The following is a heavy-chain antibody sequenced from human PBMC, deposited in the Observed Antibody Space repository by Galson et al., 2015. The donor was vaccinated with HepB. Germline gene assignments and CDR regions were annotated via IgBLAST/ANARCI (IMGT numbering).Heavy chain of an antibody. V-gene: IGHV1-18*01. CDR3: AIARYSTSPPDH. D-gene: IGHD6-6*01. J-gene: IGHJ5*02. CDR2: ISAYSGNT. Sequence: SVKVSCKASGYSFSNYGITWVRQAPGQGLEWMGWISAYSGNTDYAQNLQDRVTMTTDKSTSTAYMELRSLRSDDTAVYYCAIARYSTSPPDHWGQGTLVTVSS. CDR1: GYSFSNYG.